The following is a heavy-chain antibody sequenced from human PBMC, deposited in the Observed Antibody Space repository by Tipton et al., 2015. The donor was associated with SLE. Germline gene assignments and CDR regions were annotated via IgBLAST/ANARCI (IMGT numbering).Heavy chain of an antibody. CDR3: AKYASGTMFEY. V-gene: IGHV4-39*01. CDR1: GGSISSSGHY. Sequence: GLVKPSETLSLTCTVSGGSISSSGHYWGWIRQPPGKGLEWIGSIYYSVATHYNPSLKSRVTISADTSKNQFSLRLTSVTAADTAVSYCAKYASGTMFEYWGQGTLVTVSS. J-gene: IGHJ4*02. CDR2: IYYSVAT. D-gene: IGHD3-10*01.